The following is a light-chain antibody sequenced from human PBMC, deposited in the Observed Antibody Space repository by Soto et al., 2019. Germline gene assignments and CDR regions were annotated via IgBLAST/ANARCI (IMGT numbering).Light chain of an antibody. CDR3: SSYTTSSTVV. J-gene: IGLJ2*01. CDR1: SSDVDGYNY. Sequence: QLVLTQPASVSGSPGQSITISCTGTSSDVDGYNYVSWYQQHPGKAPKLMIYDVSNRPSGVSNRFSGSKSGNTASLTISGLQAEDEADYYCSSYTTSSTVVFGGGTKLTVL. V-gene: IGLV2-14*03. CDR2: DVS.